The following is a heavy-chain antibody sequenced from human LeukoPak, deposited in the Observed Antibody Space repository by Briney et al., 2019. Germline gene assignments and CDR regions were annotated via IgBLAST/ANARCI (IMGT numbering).Heavy chain of an antibody. V-gene: IGHV4-59*01. Sequence: KPSETLSLTCTVSGGSISSYYWSWIRQPPGKGLEWIGYIYYSGSTNYNPSLKSRVTISVDTSKNQFSLKLSSVTAADTAAYYCARSAGVVNWFDPWGQGTLVTVSS. CDR2: IYYSGST. CDR3: ARSAGVVNWFDP. CDR1: GGSISSYY. D-gene: IGHD2-8*01. J-gene: IGHJ5*02.